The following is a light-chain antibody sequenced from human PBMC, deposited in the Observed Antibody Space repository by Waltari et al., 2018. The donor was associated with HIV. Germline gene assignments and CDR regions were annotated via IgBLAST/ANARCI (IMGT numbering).Light chain of an antibody. Sequence: QSALTQPASVSGSPGQSITISCTGTSGDVGGYNFVSWYQKHPGKAPKLIIYNVNSRPSGVAIRFSGSRSANTASLTISGLQAEDEADYCCSSYTSSGPRYVLFGGGTRLTVL. CDR3: SSYTSSGPRYVL. CDR1: SGDVGGYNF. V-gene: IGLV2-14*03. CDR2: NVN. J-gene: IGLJ2*01.